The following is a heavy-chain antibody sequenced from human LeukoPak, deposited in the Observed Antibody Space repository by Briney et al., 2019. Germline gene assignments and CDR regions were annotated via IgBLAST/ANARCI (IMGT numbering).Heavy chain of an antibody. CDR2: INHSGST. D-gene: IGHD3-10*01. J-gene: IGHJ6*02. Sequence: SETLSLTCAVYGGSFSGYYWSWIRQPPGKGLEWIGEINHSGSTNYNPSLKSRVTISVDTSKNQFSLKLSSVTAADTAVYYCARGPPSFMVWGDPPKDVWGQGTTVTVSS. V-gene: IGHV4-34*01. CDR1: GGSFSGYY. CDR3: ARGPPSFMVWGDPPKDV.